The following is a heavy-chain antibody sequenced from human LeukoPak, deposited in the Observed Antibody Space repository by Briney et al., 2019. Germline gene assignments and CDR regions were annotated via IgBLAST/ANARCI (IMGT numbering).Heavy chain of an antibody. CDR2: ISSSSSYI. D-gene: IGHD3-22*01. J-gene: IGHJ4*02. Sequence: GGSLRLSCAASGFTFSSYSMNWVRQAPGEGLEWVSSISSSSSYIYYADSVKGRFTISRDNAKNSLYLQMNSLRAEDTAVYYCAREGDDSSGYYYVSYWGQGTLVTVSS. CDR1: GFTFSSYS. V-gene: IGHV3-21*01. CDR3: AREGDDSSGYYYVSY.